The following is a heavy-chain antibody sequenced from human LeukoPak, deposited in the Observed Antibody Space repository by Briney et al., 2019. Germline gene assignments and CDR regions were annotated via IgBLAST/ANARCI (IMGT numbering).Heavy chain of an antibody. CDR2: ISGSGGST. J-gene: IGHJ4*02. CDR3: AKGSTSYGYLFDY. CDR1: GFTFSSYA. Sequence: GTSLRLSCAASGFTFSSYALSWVRQAPGKGLEWVSGISGSGGSTYYADSVKGRFTISRDNSKNTLYLQMNSLRAEDTAVYYCAKGSTSYGYLFDYWGQGTLATVSS. V-gene: IGHV3-23*01. D-gene: IGHD3-16*01.